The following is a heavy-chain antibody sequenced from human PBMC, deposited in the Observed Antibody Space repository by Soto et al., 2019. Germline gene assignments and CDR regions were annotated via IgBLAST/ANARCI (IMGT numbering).Heavy chain of an antibody. J-gene: IGHJ4*02. CDR1: GFTFSSYA. D-gene: IGHD6-13*01. V-gene: IGHV3-23*01. Sequence: EVQLLDSGGGLVQPGGSLRHSCAASGFTFSSYAMNWVRQAPGKGLEWVSVISGSDGSTYYADSVKGRFTISRDNSKNTLYLQMNSLRAEDTAVYYCARRGPGTYFDYWGQGTLVTVSS. CDR3: ARRGPGTYFDY. CDR2: ISGSDGST.